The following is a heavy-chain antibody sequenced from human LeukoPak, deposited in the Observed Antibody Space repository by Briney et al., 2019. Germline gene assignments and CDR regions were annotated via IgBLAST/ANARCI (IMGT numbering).Heavy chain of an antibody. J-gene: IGHJ3*02. Sequence: PGGSLRLTCAASGFTFSSYSMNWVRQVPGKGLEWVSYISSSSSTINYADSVKGRFTISRDNAKNSLYLQMNSLRAEDTAVYYCAGVSITPDAFDIWGQGTMVTVSS. CDR3: AGVSITPDAFDI. V-gene: IGHV3-48*01. CDR2: ISSSSSTI. D-gene: IGHD3-10*01. CDR1: GFTFSSYS.